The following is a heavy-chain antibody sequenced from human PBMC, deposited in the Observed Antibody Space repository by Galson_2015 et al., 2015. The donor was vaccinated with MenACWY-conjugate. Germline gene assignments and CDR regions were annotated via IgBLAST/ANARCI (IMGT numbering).Heavy chain of an antibody. Sequence: PALVKPTQTLTLTCTFSGFSLRTSGMCVSWIRQPPGKALEWLARIDWDDDKYYSTSLETRLTISKDTPKNQVVLTVTNMDPVDTATYFCARSSTPARFDYWGQGILVTVSS. J-gene: IGHJ4*02. CDR1: GFSLRTSGMC. V-gene: IGHV2-70*11. CDR3: ARSSTPARFDY. CDR2: IDWDDDK. D-gene: IGHD6-6*01.